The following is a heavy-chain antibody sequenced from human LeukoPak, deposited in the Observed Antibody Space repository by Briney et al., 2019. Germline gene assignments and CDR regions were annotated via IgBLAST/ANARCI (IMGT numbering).Heavy chain of an antibody. J-gene: IGHJ4*02. CDR2: IYYSGST. CDR1: GGSISSGGYY. V-gene: IGHV4-31*03. CDR3: ARVRCSGGSCYSGFDY. D-gene: IGHD2-15*01. Sequence: SQTLSLTCTVSGGSISSGGYYWSWIRQHPGKGLEWIGYIYYSGSTYYNPSLKSRVTISVDTSKNQFSLKLSSVTAADTAVYYCARVRCSGGSCYSGFDYWGQGTLVTVSS.